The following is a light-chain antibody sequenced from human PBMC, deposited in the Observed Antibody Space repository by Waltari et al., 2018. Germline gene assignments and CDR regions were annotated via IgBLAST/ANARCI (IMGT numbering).Light chain of an antibody. CDR1: SSDVGAYNY. J-gene: IGLJ1*01. CDR3: CSYAGSYTFAV. Sequence: QSALTQPRSVSGSPGQSVTISCTGTSSDVGAYNYVSWYQQHPGKAPKLMIYEFSNRPSGISDRFSGSKSGNTAALTISGLQAEDEADYYCCSYAGSYTFAVFGTGTKVTV. CDR2: EFS. V-gene: IGLV2-11*01.